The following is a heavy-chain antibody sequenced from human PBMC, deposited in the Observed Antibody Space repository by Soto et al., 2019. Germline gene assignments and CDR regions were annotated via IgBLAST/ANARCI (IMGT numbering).Heavy chain of an antibody. J-gene: IGHJ4*02. Sequence: GGFLRLSCAASGFTLSNYVMNWVRQAPGKGLEWVSYISSSSSTIFYTDSVKGRFTVSRDSSKNTVSLEMNSLRAEDTAVYYCAMGGRQWLVTSDFNYWGQGALVTCSS. CDR1: GFTLSNYV. V-gene: IGHV3-48*01. CDR2: ISSSSSTI. CDR3: AMGGRQWLVTSDFNY. D-gene: IGHD6-19*01.